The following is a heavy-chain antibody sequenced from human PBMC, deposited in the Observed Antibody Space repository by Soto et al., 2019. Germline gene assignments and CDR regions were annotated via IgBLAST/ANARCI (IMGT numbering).Heavy chain of an antibody. Sequence: QVQLQESGPGLVKPSQTLSLTCTVSGGSISSGGYYWSWIRQHPGKGLEWIGYIYYSGSTYYNPSFKSRFTISVDTSKNQFSLKLSSVTAADTAVYYCAASCVGCGGFNYYGMDVWGQGTTVTVSS. CDR2: IYYSGST. CDR3: AASCVGCGGFNYYGMDV. CDR1: GGSISSGGYY. V-gene: IGHV4-31*03. J-gene: IGHJ6*02. D-gene: IGHD2-21*01.